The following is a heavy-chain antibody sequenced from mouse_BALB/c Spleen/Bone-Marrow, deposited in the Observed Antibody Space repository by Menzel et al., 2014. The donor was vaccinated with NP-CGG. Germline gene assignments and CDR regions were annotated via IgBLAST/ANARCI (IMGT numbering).Heavy chain of an antibody. V-gene: IGHV1S81*02. CDR1: GYTFXSYY. J-gene: IGHJ4*01. CDR2: INPSNGGT. Sequence: QVQLKESGAELVKPEASVKLSCKASGYTFXSYYMYWVKQRPGQGLEWIGEINPSNGGTNFNEKFKSKATLTVDKSSSTAYMQLSSLTSEDSAVYYCIYYGNPYAMDYWGQGTSVTVSS. D-gene: IGHD2-1*01. CDR3: IYYGNPYAMDY.